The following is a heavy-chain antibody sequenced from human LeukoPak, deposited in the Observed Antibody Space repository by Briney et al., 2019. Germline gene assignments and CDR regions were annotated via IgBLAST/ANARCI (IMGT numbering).Heavy chain of an antibody. CDR1: GFTFSNYA. CDR2: ISDSGLST. CDR3: ARGAFGTGSN. V-gene: IGHV3-23*01. J-gene: IGHJ4*02. D-gene: IGHD3-16*01. Sequence: GGSLRLSCAASGFTFSNYAMSWVRQTPGKGLEWVSSISDSGLSTYYADSVRGRFTISRGNAENSLYLQMNSLRAEDTAVYYCARGAFGTGSNWGQGTLVTVSS.